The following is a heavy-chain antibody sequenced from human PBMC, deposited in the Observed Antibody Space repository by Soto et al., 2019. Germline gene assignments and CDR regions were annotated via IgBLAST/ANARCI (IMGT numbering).Heavy chain of an antibody. CDR1: GFKFSMFG. Sequence: LQESGGDLVQPGGSLRLSCAASGFKFSMFGMNWVRQAPGKGLEWIAYISSSSTTIVYGWSVEGRFTVSRDNVENSLYLQMNSLRDDDTAVYYCARDRGGVVAGFNWLDPWGHGTPVTVST. V-gene: IGHV3-48*02. CDR2: ISSSSTTI. D-gene: IGHD6-19*01. CDR3: ARDRGGVVAGFNWLDP. J-gene: IGHJ5*02.